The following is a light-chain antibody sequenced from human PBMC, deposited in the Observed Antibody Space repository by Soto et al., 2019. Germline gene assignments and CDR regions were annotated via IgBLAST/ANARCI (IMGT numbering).Light chain of an antibody. J-gene: IGLJ1*01. CDR1: SRDVGSYNL. V-gene: IGLV2-23*01. Sequence: QSALTQPASVSGSPGQSITISCSGTSRDVGSYNLVSWYQQHPGKAPKLMIYEGSKRPSGVSNRFSGSKSGNTASLTISGLQAEDEADYYCCSYASSSPYVFGTGTKVTVL. CDR3: CSYASSSPYV. CDR2: EGS.